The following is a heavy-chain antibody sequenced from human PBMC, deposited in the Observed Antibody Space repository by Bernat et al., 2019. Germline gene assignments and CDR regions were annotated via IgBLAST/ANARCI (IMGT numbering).Heavy chain of an antibody. V-gene: IGHV3-66*01. Sequence: EVQLVESGGGLVQPGGSLRLSCAVAGFTVSSNYMSWVRQAPGKGLEWVSLIYSGDTTYYTDSVKGRFTISRDNSKNTLSLQMNSLRAEDTAVYYCARDNYYGSGIWGLDVWGQGTTVTVSS. J-gene: IGHJ6*02. CDR2: IYSGDTT. D-gene: IGHD3-10*01. CDR3: ARDNYYGSGIWGLDV. CDR1: GFTVSSNY.